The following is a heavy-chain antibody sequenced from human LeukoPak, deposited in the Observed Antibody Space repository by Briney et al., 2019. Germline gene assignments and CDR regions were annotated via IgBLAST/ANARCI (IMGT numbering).Heavy chain of an antibody. J-gene: IGHJ4*02. CDR3: ARAYYYDSSGSCDY. CDR1: GFTFSSYG. V-gene: IGHV3-48*04. Sequence: PGGTLRLSCAASGFTFSSYGMSWVRQAPGKGLEWVSYISSSGSTIYYADSVKGRFTISRDNAKNSLYLQMNSLRAEDTAVYYCARAYYYDSSGSCDYWGQGTLVTVSS. D-gene: IGHD3-22*01. CDR2: ISSSGSTI.